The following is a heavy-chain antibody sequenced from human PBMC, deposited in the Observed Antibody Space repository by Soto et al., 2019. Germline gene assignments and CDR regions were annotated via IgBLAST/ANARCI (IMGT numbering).Heavy chain of an antibody. V-gene: IGHV4-34*01. CDR2: INHSGST. D-gene: IGHD3-3*01. Sequence: PSETLSLTCAVYGGSFSGYYWSWIRQPPGKGLEWIGEINHSGSTNYNPSLKSRVTISVDTSKNQFSLKLSSVTAADTAVYYCARARSGYYPLWGQGTLVTVSS. CDR1: GGSFSGYY. J-gene: IGHJ4*02. CDR3: ARARSGYYPL.